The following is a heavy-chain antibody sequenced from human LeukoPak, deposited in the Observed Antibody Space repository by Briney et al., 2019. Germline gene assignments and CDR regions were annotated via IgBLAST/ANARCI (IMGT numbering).Heavy chain of an antibody. CDR1: GYTFINDA. J-gene: IGHJ5*02. D-gene: IGHD1-26*01. V-gene: IGHV1-18*01. CDR3: ARGRVGITGNWFDP. CDR2: ISAYNGNT. Sequence: GASVKVSCKASGYTFINDAITWVRQAPGQGLEWIGWISAYNGNTNYAQNLQDRLNLTRDTSTGTVYMELRGLRSDDTAVYYCARGRVGITGNWFDPWGQGTLVTVSS.